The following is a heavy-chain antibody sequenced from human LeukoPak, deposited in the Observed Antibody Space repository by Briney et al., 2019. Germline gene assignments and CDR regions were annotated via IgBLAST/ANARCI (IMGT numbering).Heavy chain of an antibody. Sequence: TGGSLRLSCAASGFTFSSYGMHWVRQAPGKGLEWVAVISYDGSNKYYADSVKGRFTISRDNSKNTLYLQMNSLRAEDTAVYYCAKDDGSGCVDYWGQGTLVTVSS. J-gene: IGHJ4*02. CDR3: AKDDGSGCVDY. D-gene: IGHD6-19*01. CDR1: GFTFSSYG. V-gene: IGHV3-30*18. CDR2: ISYDGSNK.